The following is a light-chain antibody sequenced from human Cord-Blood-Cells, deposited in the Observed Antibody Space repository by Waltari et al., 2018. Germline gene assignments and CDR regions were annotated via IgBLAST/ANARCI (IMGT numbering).Light chain of an antibody. CDR1: QSISSY. CDR2: AAS. V-gene: IGKV1-39*01. CDR3: QQSYSTPYS. Sequence: DIQMTQSPSSRSASVGDRVTITCRASQSISSYLNWYQQKPGKAPKLLIYAASSLRSGVPSRFSGSGSGTDFTLTISSLQPEDFATYYCQQSYSTPYSFGQGTKLEIK. J-gene: IGKJ2*03.